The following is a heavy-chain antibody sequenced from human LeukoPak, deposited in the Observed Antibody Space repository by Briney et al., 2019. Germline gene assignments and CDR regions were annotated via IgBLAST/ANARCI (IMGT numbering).Heavy chain of an antibody. D-gene: IGHD3-22*01. J-gene: IGHJ4*02. CDR1: GGSISSYY. CDR2: IYYSGST. Sequence: SETLSLTCTVSGGSISSYYWSWIRQPPGKGLEWIGYIYYSGSTNYNPSLKSRVTISVDTSKNQFSLKLSSVTAADTAVYYCAGEYYYDSSGYYIFDYWGQGTLVTVSS. V-gene: IGHV4-59*01. CDR3: AGEYYYDSSGYYIFDY.